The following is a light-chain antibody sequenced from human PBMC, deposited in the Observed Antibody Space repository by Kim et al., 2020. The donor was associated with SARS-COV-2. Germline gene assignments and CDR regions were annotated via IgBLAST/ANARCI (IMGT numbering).Light chain of an antibody. CDR2: STS. J-gene: IGKJ2*01. Sequence: SVSPGERATLSCRASQSVSSNVAWYQQKPGQAPRLLIYSTSTRATGIPARFSGSGSGTEFTLTISSLQSEDFAVYYCQQYNNWPYTFGQGTKLEIK. V-gene: IGKV3-15*01. CDR3: QQYNNWPYT. CDR1: QSVSSN.